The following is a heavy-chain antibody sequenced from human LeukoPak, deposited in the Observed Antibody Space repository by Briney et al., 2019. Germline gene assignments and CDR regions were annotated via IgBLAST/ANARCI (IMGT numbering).Heavy chain of an antibody. CDR2: IDPDSGDT. D-gene: IGHD6-19*01. Sequence: GASVKVSCKASGYTFTGYYIHWVRQAPGQGLEWMGWIDPDSGDTKYAQKFQGRVTMTRDTSIRTVYMELSRLRSDDTAVYYCARDLVGVAGNERWFDPWGQGTLVTVSS. CDR3: ARDLVGVAGNERWFDP. J-gene: IGHJ5*02. V-gene: IGHV1-2*02. CDR1: GYTFTGYY.